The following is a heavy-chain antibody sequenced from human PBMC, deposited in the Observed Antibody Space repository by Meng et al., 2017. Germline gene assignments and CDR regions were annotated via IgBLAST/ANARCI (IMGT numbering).Heavy chain of an antibody. CDR2: MYPNRGNT. Sequence: ASVTVSFKASVYPFTSYEINWLRQATGQGLEWMGWMYPNRGNTGYAQKLQGRVTMNRNTSISTAYMELSSLRSKDTAVYYCARGPRQLWFEELCRTEWRSFSAGNDYWGQGTLVTVSS. CDR3: ARGPRQLWFEELCRTEWRSFSAGNDY. V-gene: IGHV1-8*01. J-gene: IGHJ4*02. CDR1: VYPFTSYE. D-gene: IGHD3-10*01.